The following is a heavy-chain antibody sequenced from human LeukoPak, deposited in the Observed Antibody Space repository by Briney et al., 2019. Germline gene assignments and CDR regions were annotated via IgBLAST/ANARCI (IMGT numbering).Heavy chain of an antibody. CDR1: GFIVSSYA. J-gene: IGHJ4*02. D-gene: IGHD3-9*01. V-gene: IGHV3-30*04. Sequence: GRSLRLSCAASGFIVSSYAMHWVRQAPGKGLEWVAVTSYDGSKEDYADSVKDRFTISRDKSKNTVYLQMNSLRPEDTAVYCCARGYDILTGYYSGLGKDWGQGTLVTVST. CDR3: ARGYDILTGYYSGLGKD. CDR2: TSYDGSKE.